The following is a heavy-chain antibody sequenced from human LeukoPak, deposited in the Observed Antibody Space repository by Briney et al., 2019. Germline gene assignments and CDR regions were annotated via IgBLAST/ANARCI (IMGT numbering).Heavy chain of an antibody. CDR2: IYYSGST. CDR3: ARGAQMVYARPHFDY. V-gene: IGHV4-59*01. J-gene: IGHJ4*02. Sequence: SETLSLTCTVPGGSISSYYWSWIRQPPGKGLEWIGYIYYSGSTNYNPSLKSRVTISVDTSKNQFSLKLSSVTAADTAVYYCARGAQMVYARPHFDYWGQGTLVTVSS. CDR1: GGSISSYY. D-gene: IGHD2-8*01.